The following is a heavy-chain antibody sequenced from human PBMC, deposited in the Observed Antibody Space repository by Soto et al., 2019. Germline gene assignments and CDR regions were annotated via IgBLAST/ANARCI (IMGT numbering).Heavy chain of an antibody. D-gene: IGHD3-3*01. CDR1: GFIINNYA. Sequence: QVQLLESGGGVVQPGRSLRLSCTASGFIINNYAMHWARQAPGKGLEWVAVISYDGSNKFYADSVRGRFTISRDNPKNTLYVEMNNLRAEDTAVYHCARRQDFGGPHYYYGLDVWGQGTAVKVSS. CDR3: ARRQDFGGPHYYYGLDV. V-gene: IGHV3-30-3*01. CDR2: ISYDGSNK. J-gene: IGHJ6*02.